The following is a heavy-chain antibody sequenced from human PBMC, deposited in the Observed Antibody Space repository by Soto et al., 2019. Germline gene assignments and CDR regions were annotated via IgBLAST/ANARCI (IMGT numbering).Heavy chain of an antibody. CDR1: GFAFSGSA. D-gene: IGHD3-22*01. CDR2: IRSKGHNYAT. CDR3: TRDLFYYDSSGILWFDP. J-gene: IGHJ5*02. V-gene: IGHV3-73*01. Sequence: GGSLRLSCAASGFAFSGSAMYWVRQASGKGPEWVGRIRSKGHNYATEYAASVKGRFTISRDDSKNTAYLQMNSLQTEDTAVYYCTRDLFYYDSSGILWFDPWGQGTLVTVSS.